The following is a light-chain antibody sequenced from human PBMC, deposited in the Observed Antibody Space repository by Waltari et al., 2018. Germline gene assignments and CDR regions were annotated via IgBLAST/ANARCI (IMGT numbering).Light chain of an antibody. CDR3: NSRDISGNHWV. CDR1: SLRQSF. V-gene: IGLV3-19*01. Sequence: SSELTQDPAVSVALGQTVRITCQGDSLRQSFASWYQQKPGQAPVIVVCGVGNRPSWIPDRFSGSNAGNTAFLTITGAQADDEADYYCNSRDISGNHWVFGGGTRLTVL. J-gene: IGLJ3*02. CDR2: GVG.